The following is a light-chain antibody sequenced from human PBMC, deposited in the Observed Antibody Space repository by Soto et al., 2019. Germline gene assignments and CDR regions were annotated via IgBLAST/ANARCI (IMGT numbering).Light chain of an antibody. CDR1: QSVSSY. Sequence: EIVFTQSPATLSLSPGERATLTCRASQSVSSYLAWYQQKPGQAPRLLIYDASNRATGIPARFSGSGSGTDFTLTISSLEPEDFAVYYCQQRSNWPGPMYTFGQGTKLEIK. CDR3: QQRSNWPGPMYT. V-gene: IGKV3-11*01. J-gene: IGKJ2*01. CDR2: DAS.